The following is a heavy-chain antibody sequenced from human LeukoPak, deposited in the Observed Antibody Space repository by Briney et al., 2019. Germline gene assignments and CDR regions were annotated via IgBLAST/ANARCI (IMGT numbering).Heavy chain of an antibody. V-gene: IGHV3-30-3*02. CDR2: ISYDGSNK. CDR1: GFTFSSYE. CDR3: AKSHPSDTSGWSNPYFDY. D-gene: IGHD3-22*01. J-gene: IGHJ4*02. Sequence: GGSLRLSCAASGFTFSSYEMNWVRQAPGKGLEWVAVISYDGSNKYYADSVKGRFTISRDNSKNTLYLQMNSLRAEDTAVYCCAKSHPSDTSGWSNPYFDYWGQGTLVTVSS.